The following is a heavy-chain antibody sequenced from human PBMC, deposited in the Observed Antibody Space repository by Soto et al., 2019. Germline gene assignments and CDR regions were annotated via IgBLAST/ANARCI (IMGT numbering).Heavy chain of an antibody. CDR1: GYTFTSYA. CDR2: ISADNGNT. J-gene: IGHJ1*01. V-gene: IGHV1-18*01. CDR3: ARDPGYSYGPEYFHH. Sequence: ASVKVSCKASGYTFTSYAIHWVRQAPGQRLEWMGWISADNGNTNYAQKFQGRVTMTTDTSTSTAYMELRSLRSDDTAVYYCARDPGYSYGPEYFHHRGQGTLVTVPS. D-gene: IGHD5-18*01.